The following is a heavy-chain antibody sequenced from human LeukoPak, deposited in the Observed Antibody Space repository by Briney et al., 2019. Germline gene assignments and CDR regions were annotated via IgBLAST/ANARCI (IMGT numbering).Heavy chain of an antibody. Sequence: GGSLRLSCTASGFTFGDYAMSWVRQAPGKGLEWVSYISRSGSTIYYADSVKGRFTISRDNAKNSLYLQMNSLRDEDTAVYYCARDQYYDSSFDYWGQGTLVTVSS. CDR3: ARDQYYDSSFDY. D-gene: IGHD3-22*01. CDR2: ISRSGSTI. CDR1: GFTFGDYA. V-gene: IGHV3-48*02. J-gene: IGHJ4*02.